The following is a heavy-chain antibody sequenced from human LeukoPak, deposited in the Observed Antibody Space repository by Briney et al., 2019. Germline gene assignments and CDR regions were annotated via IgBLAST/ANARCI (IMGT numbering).Heavy chain of an antibody. CDR2: INPNSGGT. CDR3: ARDQYYGSGSSAMDV. V-gene: IGHV1-2*04. CDR1: GYTFTGYY. Sequence: ASVKVSCKASGYTFTGYYMHRVRQAPGQGLEWMGWINPNSGGTNYAQKFQGWVTMTRDTSISTAYMELSRLRSDDTAVYYCARDQYYGSGSSAMDVWGKGTTVTVSS. D-gene: IGHD3-10*01. J-gene: IGHJ6*04.